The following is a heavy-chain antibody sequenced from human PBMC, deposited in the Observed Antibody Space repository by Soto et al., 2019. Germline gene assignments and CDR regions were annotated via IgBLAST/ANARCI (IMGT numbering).Heavy chain of an antibody. D-gene: IGHD6-19*01. CDR1: GGSISSSNW. Sequence: QVQLQESGPGLVKPSGTLSLTCAVSGGSISSSNWWNWVRQPPGKGLEWIGYIYYSGSTKYNPSLRSRVTISVDTSKNQFSLKLTSVTAADTAVYYCARSGSGSGWLGGQGTLVTVSS. V-gene: IGHV4-4*02. CDR3: ARSGSGSGWL. J-gene: IGHJ4*02. CDR2: IYYSGST.